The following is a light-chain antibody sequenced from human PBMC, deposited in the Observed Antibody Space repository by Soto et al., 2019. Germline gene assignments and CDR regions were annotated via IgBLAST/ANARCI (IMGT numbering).Light chain of an antibody. CDR1: QSVSTN. V-gene: IGKV3-15*01. CDR2: SVS. Sequence: EIVMTQSPATLSVSPGERATLSCRASQSVSTNLAWYQQKLGQAPRLLIHSVSTRATGIPAKFSGSGSGTEFTLTVISLQSEDIAVYYCQQYHHWPPVSTFGQGNKVEIK. J-gene: IGKJ2*01. CDR3: QQYHHWPPVST.